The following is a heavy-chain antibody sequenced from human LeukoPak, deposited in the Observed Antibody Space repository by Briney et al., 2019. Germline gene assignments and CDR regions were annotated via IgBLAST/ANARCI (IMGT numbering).Heavy chain of an antibody. D-gene: IGHD6-13*01. Sequence: GGTLRLSCAASGFTFSSYWMSWVRQAPGKGLEWVANIKQDGSEKYYVDSVKGRFTISRDNAKNSLYLQMNSLRAEDTAVYYCARGGYSSSWYYFDYWGQGTLVTVSS. CDR3: ARGGYSSSWYYFDY. V-gene: IGHV3-7*01. CDR1: GFTFSSYW. CDR2: IKQDGSEK. J-gene: IGHJ4*02.